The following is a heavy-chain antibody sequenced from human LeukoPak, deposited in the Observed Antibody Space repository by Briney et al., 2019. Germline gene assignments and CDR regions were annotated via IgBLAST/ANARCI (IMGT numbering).Heavy chain of an antibody. Sequence: PGGSLRLSCAASGFTFSSYWMSWVRQAPGKGLEWVANIKEDGSAKYYVDSVKGRFTISRDNAKNSLYLQMNSLRAEDTAVYYCARDYDCVRGHWWGQGTLVTVSS. J-gene: IGHJ4*02. D-gene: IGHD3-16*01. CDR2: IKEDGSAK. V-gene: IGHV3-7*04. CDR1: GFTFSSYW. CDR3: ARDYDCVRGHW.